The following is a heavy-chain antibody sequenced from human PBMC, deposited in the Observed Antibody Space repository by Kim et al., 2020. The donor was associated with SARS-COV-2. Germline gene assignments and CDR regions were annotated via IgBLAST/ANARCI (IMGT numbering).Heavy chain of an antibody. Sequence: SETLSLTCTVSGGSISSSSYYWGWIRQPPGKGLEWIGNIYYSGSTYYNPSLKSRVTISVDTSKNQFSLKLSSVTAADTAVYYCARRGITQGLIDYWGQGALVTVSS. D-gene: IGHD3-16*01. CDR2: IYYSGST. CDR3: ARRGITQGLIDY. CDR1: GGSISSSSYY. V-gene: IGHV4-39*01. J-gene: IGHJ4*02.